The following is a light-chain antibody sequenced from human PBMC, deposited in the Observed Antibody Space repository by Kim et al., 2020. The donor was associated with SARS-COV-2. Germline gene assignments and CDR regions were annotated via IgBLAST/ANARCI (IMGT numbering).Light chain of an antibody. CDR2: WAS. V-gene: IGKV4-1*01. CDR3: QQYYTAPPT. J-gene: IGKJ4*01. Sequence: DIVMTQSPDSLAVSLGERATINCKSSQTILYSANNKNYLAWYQQKKGQPPRLLIYWASTRESGVPARFSGSGSGTNFTLAISRLQAEDVAVYSCQQYYTAPPTFGGGTKVDIK. CDR1: QTILYSANNKNY.